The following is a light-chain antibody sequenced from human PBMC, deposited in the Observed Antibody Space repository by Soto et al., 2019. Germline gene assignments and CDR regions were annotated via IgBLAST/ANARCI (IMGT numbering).Light chain of an antibody. Sequence: QSVLTQPPSASGTPGQGVIISGSGRSSNIGGHTLNWYQHLPGTAPKLLLYIDNHRPSGIPDRFSGSRSGTSASLARTGLQSEDEAHYYCAAWDDSLNGVVFGGGNKLTVL. V-gene: IGLV1-44*01. J-gene: IGLJ2*01. CDR3: AAWDDSLNGVV. CDR2: IDN. CDR1: SSNIGGHT.